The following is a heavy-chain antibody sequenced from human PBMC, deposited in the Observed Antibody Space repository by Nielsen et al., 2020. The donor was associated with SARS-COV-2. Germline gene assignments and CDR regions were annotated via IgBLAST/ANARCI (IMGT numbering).Heavy chain of an antibody. D-gene: IGHD6-19*01. CDR1: GFTFDDYA. Sequence: GGSLRLSCAASGFTFDDYAMHWVRQAPGKGLEWVSGISWNSGSIGYADSVKGRFTISRDNAKNSLYLQMNSLRAEDTALYYCAKAPSSGWSRDYWGQGTLVTVSS. CDR2: ISWNSGSI. CDR3: AKAPSSGWSRDY. V-gene: IGHV3-9*01. J-gene: IGHJ4*02.